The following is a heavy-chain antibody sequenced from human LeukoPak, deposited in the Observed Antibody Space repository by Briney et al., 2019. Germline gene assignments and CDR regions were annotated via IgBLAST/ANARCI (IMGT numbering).Heavy chain of an antibody. CDR1: GFAFSSYR. J-gene: IGHJ4*02. V-gene: IGHV3-21*01. D-gene: IGHD2-2*01. CDR2: ITSTSSSI. Sequence: GGSLRLSCAAYGFAFSSYRMNWVRQAPAEGLEWVSSITSTSSSIFYADSLKGRFTISRDNAKNSLYLQMDSLRAEDTAIYYCAREYCSRSSCYQIDYWGQGTLVSVSP. CDR3: AREYCSRSSCYQIDY.